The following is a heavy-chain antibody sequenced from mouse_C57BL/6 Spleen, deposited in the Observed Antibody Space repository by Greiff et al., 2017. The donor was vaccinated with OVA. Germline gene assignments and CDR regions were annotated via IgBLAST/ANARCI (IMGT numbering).Heavy chain of an antibody. CDR1: GYSFTSYY. CDR3: AYCNYVLYYYAMDY. Sequence: QVQLQQSGPELVKPGASVKISCKASGYSFTSYYIHWVKQRPGQGLEWIGWIYPGSGNTKYNEKFKGKAPLTADTSSSTAYMPLSSLTSSVSAVYYCAYCNYVLYYYAMDYWGQGTSVTVSS. D-gene: IGHD2-1*01. CDR2: IYPGSGNT. J-gene: IGHJ4*01. V-gene: IGHV1-66*01.